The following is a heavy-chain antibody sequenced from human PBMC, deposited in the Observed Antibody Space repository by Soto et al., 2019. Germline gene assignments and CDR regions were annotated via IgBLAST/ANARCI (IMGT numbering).Heavy chain of an antibody. CDR1: GGSISSGGYY. D-gene: IGHD5-12*01. V-gene: IGHV3-23*01. CDR2: ISGSGGST. J-gene: IGHJ4*02. Sequence: PSETLSLTCTVSGGSISSGGYYWSWVRQAPGKGLEWVSAISGSGGSTYYADSVKGRFTISRDNSKNTVYLQMNSLRAEDTAVYYCAKGSRGYTGYVFDYWGQGTLVTVSS. CDR3: AKGSRGYTGYVFDY.